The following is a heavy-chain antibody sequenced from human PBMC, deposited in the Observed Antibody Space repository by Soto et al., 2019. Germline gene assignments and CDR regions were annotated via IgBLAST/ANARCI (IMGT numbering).Heavy chain of an antibody. CDR3: AREGINNYNEYYFDS. CDR2: ISGSGNYT. Sequence: GGSLRLSCAASGFTFSTYSMNWVHQAPGKGLEWVSSISGSGNYTHYADFLRGRFTISRDNAKASLYLQMNSLRAEDTAVYYCAREGINNYNEYYFDSWGQGPVVTVA. D-gene: IGHD4-4*01. CDR1: GFTFSTYS. V-gene: IGHV3-21*01. J-gene: IGHJ4*02.